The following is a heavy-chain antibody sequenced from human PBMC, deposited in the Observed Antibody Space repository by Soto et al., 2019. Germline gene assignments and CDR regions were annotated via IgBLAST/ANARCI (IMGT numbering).Heavy chain of an antibody. D-gene: IGHD3-22*01. Sequence: LRLSCAASGFTFSSYAMSWVRQAPGKGLEWIGYIYHSGSTYYNPSLKSRVTMSVDTSKNQFSLKVTSVTAADTAIYFCARGFLARYYYDYSGSFPPDWFDPWGQGTLVTVSS. J-gene: IGHJ5*02. CDR1: GFTFSSYA. V-gene: IGHV4-30-2*01. CDR3: ARGFLARYYYDYSGSFPPDWFDP. CDR2: IYHSGST.